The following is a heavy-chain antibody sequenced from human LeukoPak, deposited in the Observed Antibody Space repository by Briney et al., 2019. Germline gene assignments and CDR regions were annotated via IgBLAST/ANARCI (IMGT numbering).Heavy chain of an antibody. D-gene: IGHD3-10*01. CDR2: INHSGST. CDR1: GGSFSGYY. J-gene: IGHJ5*02. CDR3: ARRGYYYGSGSSDNWFDP. Sequence: PSETLSLTCAVYGGSFSGYYWSWIRQPPGKGLEWIGEINHSGSTNYNPSLKSRVTISVDTSKNQFSLKLSSVTAADTAVYYCARRGYYYGSGSSDNWFDPWGQGTLVTVSS. V-gene: IGHV4-34*01.